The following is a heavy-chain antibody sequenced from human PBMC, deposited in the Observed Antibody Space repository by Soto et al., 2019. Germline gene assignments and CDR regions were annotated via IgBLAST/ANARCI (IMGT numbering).Heavy chain of an antibody. J-gene: IGHJ3*01. CDR3: AHLKIMPSSSAFDF. Sequence: QITLKESGPTLVKPTQTLTLTCTFSGFSLTTSGAGVGWIRQPPGKALEWLAFIYWDDDKRYSPSLKSRSIITQDTSKDQVVLTMTNMDPVDTATYYCAHLKIMPSSSAFDFWGQGTMVSVSS. V-gene: IGHV2-5*02. D-gene: IGHD3-16*01. CDR1: GFSLTTSGAG. CDR2: IYWDDDK.